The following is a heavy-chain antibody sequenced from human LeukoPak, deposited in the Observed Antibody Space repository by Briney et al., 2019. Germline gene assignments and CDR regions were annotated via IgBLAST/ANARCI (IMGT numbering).Heavy chain of an antibody. CDR3: AKGPLLWD. D-gene: IGHD2/OR15-2a*01. V-gene: IGHV3-23*01. CDR1: GFSFITYS. J-gene: IGHJ4*02. Sequence: LPGGSLRLSCAASGFSFITYSMSWVRQAPGKRLEWISAISSGGSYIYYADSVKGRFTISRDNSKNTLYLQMNSLRAEDTAVYYCAKGPLLWDWGQGTLVTVSS. CDR2: ISSGGSYI.